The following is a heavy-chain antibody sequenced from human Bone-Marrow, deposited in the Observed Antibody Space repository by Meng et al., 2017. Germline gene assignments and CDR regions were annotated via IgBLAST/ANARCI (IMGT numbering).Heavy chain of an antibody. CDR1: GGFIRSGCYG. J-gene: IGHJ5*02. Sequence: VPPQRPCPRTVTPSPSLAPSCNVSGGFIRSGCYGWGWIQQHPGKGLEWIGDIYYSGTTYYNPSLSRLVTISVDTSKNQFSLNLSSVTAADTAVYYCARDIRQGGNIWFDPWGQGTLVTVSS. CDR3: ARDIRQGGNIWFDP. CDR2: IYYSGTT. D-gene: IGHD3-16*01. V-gene: IGHV4-31*01.